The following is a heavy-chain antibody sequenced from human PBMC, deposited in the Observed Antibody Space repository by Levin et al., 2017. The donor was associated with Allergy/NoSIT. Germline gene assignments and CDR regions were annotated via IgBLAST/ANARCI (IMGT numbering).Heavy chain of an antibody. CDR3: ARDFDYYYYMDV. CDR2: IDYSGST. J-gene: IGHJ6*03. CDR1: GASVSSGSNY. V-gene: IGHV4-61*01. Sequence: SETLSLTCTVSGASVSSGSNYWSWIRQSPGKGLEWIGCIDYSGSTKYNPSLRRRVTISADTSKNQFSLTLNSVTAADTAVYYCARDFDYYYYMDVWGKGTTVTVSS.